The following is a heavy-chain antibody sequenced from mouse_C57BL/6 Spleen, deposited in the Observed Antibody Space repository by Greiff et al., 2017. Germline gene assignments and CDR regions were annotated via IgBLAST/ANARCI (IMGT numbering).Heavy chain of an antibody. J-gene: IGHJ4*01. CDR2: IYPGDGDT. CDR3: ARDYSNLYAMDY. Sequence: VQLQESGAELVKPGASVKISCKASGYAFSSYWMNWVKQRPGKGLEWIGQIYPGDGDTNYNGKFKGKATLTADKSSSTAYMQLSSLTSEDSAVYFCARDYSNLYAMDYWGQGTSVTVSS. V-gene: IGHV1-80*01. D-gene: IGHD2-5*01. CDR1: GYAFSSYW.